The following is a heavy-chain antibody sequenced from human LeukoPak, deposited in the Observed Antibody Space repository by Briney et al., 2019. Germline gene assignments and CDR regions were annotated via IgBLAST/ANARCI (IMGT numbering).Heavy chain of an antibody. CDR1: GFTFSRYW. Sequence: PGGSLRLSCVASGFTFSRYWMHWVRQAPGKGLVWVSRINSDGSSTTYADSVKGRFTISRDNAKNTLYLQMNSLRAENTAVYYCARGCSSTSCYGFDYWGQGTLVTVSS. CDR2: INSDGSST. J-gene: IGHJ4*02. V-gene: IGHV3-74*01. CDR3: ARGCSSTSCYGFDY. D-gene: IGHD2-2*01.